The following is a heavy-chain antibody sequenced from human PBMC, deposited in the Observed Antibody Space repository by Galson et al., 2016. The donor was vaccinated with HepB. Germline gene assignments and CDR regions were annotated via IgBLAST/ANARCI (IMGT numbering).Heavy chain of an antibody. CDR1: GYTFTRSY. V-gene: IGHV1-46*01. CDR2: INPSGGST. Sequence: SVKVSCKASGYTFTRSYIHWVRQAPGQGLEWIGIINPSGGSTTYAQKFQGTVTMTRDTSTSTVYMELSSLRSEDTAVYYCARVWSLGIYCYFDYWGQGTLVTVSS. D-gene: IGHD5-12*01. J-gene: IGHJ4*02. CDR3: ARVWSLGIYCYFDY.